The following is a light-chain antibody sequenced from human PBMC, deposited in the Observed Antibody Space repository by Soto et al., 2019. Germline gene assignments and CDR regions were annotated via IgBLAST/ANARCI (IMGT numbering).Light chain of an antibody. CDR1: QGISSY. CDR3: RQYYSYPIT. V-gene: IGKV1-8*01. Sequence: AIRMTQSPSSVSASTGDIVTITCLASQGISSYLAWYQQKPGKAPKILIYAASTLQSGVPSRFSGSGSGTDFTLTISCLQSEDFATYYCRQYYSYPITFGQGTRLEIK. J-gene: IGKJ5*01. CDR2: AAS.